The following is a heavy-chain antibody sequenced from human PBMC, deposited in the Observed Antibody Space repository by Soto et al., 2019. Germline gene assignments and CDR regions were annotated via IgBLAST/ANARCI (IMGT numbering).Heavy chain of an antibody. CDR3: ARVAVRFLEWFPQYHWFDP. V-gene: IGHV1-46*01. CDR1: GYTFTSYY. J-gene: IGHJ5*02. CDR2: INPSGGST. Sequence: ASVKVSCKASGYTFTSYYMHWVRQAPGQGLEWMGIINPSGGSTSYAQKLQGRVTMTTDTSTSTAYMELRSLRSDDTAVYYCARVAVRFLEWFPQYHWFDPWGQGTLVTVSS. D-gene: IGHD3-3*01.